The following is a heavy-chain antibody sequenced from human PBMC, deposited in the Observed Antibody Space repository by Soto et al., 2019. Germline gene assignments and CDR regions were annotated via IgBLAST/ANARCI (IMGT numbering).Heavy chain of an antibody. V-gene: IGHV3-9*01. J-gene: IGHJ6*02. CDR3: AKVLWNPNFYHFYGLDV. CDR1: GFKFDDYA. Sequence: SLRLSCEASGFKFDDYAMHWVRQAPGKGLEWVAGISWNSGRMDYADSVKGRFTISRDNAKNSLYLQMNSLRAEDTALYYCAKVLWNPNFYHFYGLDVWGQGTAVTVSS. CDR2: ISWNSGRM. D-gene: IGHD1-1*01.